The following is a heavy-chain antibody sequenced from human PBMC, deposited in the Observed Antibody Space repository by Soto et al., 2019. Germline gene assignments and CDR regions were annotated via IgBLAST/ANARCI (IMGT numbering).Heavy chain of an antibody. D-gene: IGHD2-15*01. V-gene: IGHV5-10-1*01. J-gene: IGHJ6*02. Sequence: PGESLKISCKGSGYSFTSYWISWVRQMPGKGLEWMGRIDPSDSYTNYSPSFQGHVTISADKSISTAYLQWSSLKASDTAMYYCAARYCSGGSCPYVNYGMDVWGQGTTVTVSS. CDR2: IDPSDSYT. CDR1: GYSFTSYW. CDR3: AARYCSGGSCPYVNYGMDV.